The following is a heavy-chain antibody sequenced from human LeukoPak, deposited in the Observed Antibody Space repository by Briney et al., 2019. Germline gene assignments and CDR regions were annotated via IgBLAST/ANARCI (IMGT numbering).Heavy chain of an antibody. CDR2: ISGSGGST. V-gene: IGHV3-23*01. J-gene: IGHJ4*02. CDR1: GFTFSSYA. D-gene: IGHD3-10*01. CDR3: AKGAWYRGSSGSYYNDDY. Sequence: PGGSLRLSCAASGFTFSSYAMSWVRQAPGKGLEWVSAISGSGGSTYYADSVKGRFTISRDNSKNTLYLQMNSLRAEDTAVYYCAKGAWYRGSSGSYYNDDYWGQGTLVTVSS.